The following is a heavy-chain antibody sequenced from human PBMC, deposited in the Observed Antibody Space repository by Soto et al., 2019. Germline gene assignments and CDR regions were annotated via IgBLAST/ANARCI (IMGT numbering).Heavy chain of an antibody. CDR3: ARAREYSYAINDAFDI. CDR1: GFTFSSYS. CDR2: ISSSSSYI. Sequence: PGGSLRLSCAASGFTFSSYSMNWVRQAPGKGLEWVSSISSSSSYIYYADSVKGRFTISRDNAKNSLYLQMNSLRAEDTAVYYCARAREYSYAINDAFDIWGQGTMVTVSS. V-gene: IGHV3-21*01. D-gene: IGHD5-18*01. J-gene: IGHJ3*02.